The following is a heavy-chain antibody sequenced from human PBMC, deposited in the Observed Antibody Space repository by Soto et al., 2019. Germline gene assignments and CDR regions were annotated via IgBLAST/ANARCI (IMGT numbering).Heavy chain of an antibody. Sequence: GSLRLSCAASGFTFSSYGMHWVRQAPGKGLEWVAVISYDGSNKYYADSVKGRFTISRDNSKNTLYLQMNSLRAEDTAVYYCAKDHGSRREYYYGSGSYYKGYYYYGMDVWGQGTTVTVSS. CDR3: AKDHGSRREYYYGSGSYYKGYYYYGMDV. V-gene: IGHV3-30*18. CDR2: ISYDGSNK. CDR1: GFTFSSYG. J-gene: IGHJ6*02. D-gene: IGHD3-10*01.